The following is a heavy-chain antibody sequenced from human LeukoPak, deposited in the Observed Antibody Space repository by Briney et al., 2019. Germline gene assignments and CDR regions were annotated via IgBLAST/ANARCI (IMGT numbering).Heavy chain of an antibody. D-gene: IGHD3-22*01. J-gene: IGHJ6*03. Sequence: PSEALSLTCAVYGGSFSAYYWSWVRQPPGKGLEWVGEIDHSGSTNYNPSLKSRVTISVDTSKNQFSLKLGSVTAADTAVYYCARRPYDSSGYYPYYYMDVWGKGTTVTVSS. CDR1: GGSFSAYY. CDR2: IDHSGST. CDR3: ARRPYDSSGYYPYYYMDV. V-gene: IGHV4-34*01.